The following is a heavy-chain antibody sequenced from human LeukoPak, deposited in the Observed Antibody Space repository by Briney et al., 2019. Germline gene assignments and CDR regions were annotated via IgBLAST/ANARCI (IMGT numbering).Heavy chain of an antibody. CDR1: GFTFSSYS. Sequence: GGSLRLSCAASGFTFSSYSMNWVRQAPGKGLEWVSYISSSSSTIYYADSVKGRFTISRDNSKNTLYLQMNSLRAEDTAVYYCAKKGWYGPGYYFDYWGQGTLVTVSS. J-gene: IGHJ4*02. D-gene: IGHD6-19*01. V-gene: IGHV3-48*01. CDR3: AKKGWYGPGYYFDY. CDR2: ISSSSSTI.